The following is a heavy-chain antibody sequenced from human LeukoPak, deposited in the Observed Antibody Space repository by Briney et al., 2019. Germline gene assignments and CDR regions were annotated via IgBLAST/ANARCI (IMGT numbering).Heavy chain of an antibody. D-gene: IGHD2-15*01. V-gene: IGHV3-74*01. CDR2: IKSDGTSI. J-gene: IGHJ6*02. Sequence: GGSLRLSCAASGFTFSNYWMHWVRQAPGKGLAWVSRIKSDGTSINYADSVKGRFTIYRDNAKNRLFLQMNSLRAEDTAVYFCARGHCSGGRCHSVGYYGMDVWGQGTTVTVSS. CDR3: ARGHCSGGRCHSVGYYGMDV. CDR1: GFTFSNYW.